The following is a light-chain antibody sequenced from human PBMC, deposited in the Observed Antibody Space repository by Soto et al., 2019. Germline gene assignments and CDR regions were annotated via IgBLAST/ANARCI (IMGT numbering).Light chain of an antibody. V-gene: IGKV3-20*01. Sequence: EIVLTQSTGTLSMSPGERATLSCRASQAVSNNFLAWYQHKPGQAPRLVIYGASSRATGIPDRFSGSGSGTGFTLAISRREPEDFAVYYYQQGGASLWTLGQGTKVEIK. J-gene: IGKJ1*01. CDR3: QQGGASLWT. CDR2: GAS. CDR1: QAVSNNF.